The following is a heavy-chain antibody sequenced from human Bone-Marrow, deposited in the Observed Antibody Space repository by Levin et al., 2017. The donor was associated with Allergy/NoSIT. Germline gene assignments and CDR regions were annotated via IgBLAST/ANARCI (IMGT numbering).Heavy chain of an antibody. CDR3: ASMTTVTKTYYFDF. CDR2: IYSTGST. D-gene: IGHD4-17*01. J-gene: IGHJ4*02. Sequence: ASETLSLTCTVSGYSINSGYSWGWVRQPPGKGLEWLGSIYSTGSTYYSPSLKSRVTISIRTSKNQFSLKLTSVTAADTAVYYCASMTTVTKTYYFDFWGQGTPVTVSS. CDR1: GYSINSGYS. V-gene: IGHV4-38-2*02.